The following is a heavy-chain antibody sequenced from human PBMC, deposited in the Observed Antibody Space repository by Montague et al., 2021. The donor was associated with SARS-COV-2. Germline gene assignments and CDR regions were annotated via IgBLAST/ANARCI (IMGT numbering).Heavy chain of an antibody. CDR3: ARVAGGYYHDSSAYFDY. Sequence: SETLSLTCAVYGGSFSGYYWSWTRQPPGKGLEWIGEINQSGSTNXNPSLKSRVTLSVDTSKKQFSLKLGSLTAADTAVYYCARVAGGYYHDSSAYFDYWGQGSLVTVSS. CDR2: INQSGST. V-gene: IGHV4-34*01. CDR1: GGSFSGYY. J-gene: IGHJ4*02. D-gene: IGHD3-22*01.